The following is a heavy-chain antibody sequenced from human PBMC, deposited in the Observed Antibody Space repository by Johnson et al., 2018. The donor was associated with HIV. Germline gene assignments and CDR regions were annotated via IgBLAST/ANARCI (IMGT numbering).Heavy chain of an antibody. V-gene: IGHV3-30-3*02. CDR1: GFTFSSFA. CDR2: ISFDGNNK. CDR3: AKCIWGSSLIDAFDI. Sequence: QVHLVESGGGVVQPGRSLRLSCAASGFTFSSFAMHWVRQAPGKGLEWVTFISFDGNNKYYGDSVKGRVTISRDNSKNTLHLQMNSLRAEDTAVYYCAKCIWGSSLIDAFDIWGQGTMVTISS. D-gene: IGHD6-13*01. J-gene: IGHJ3*02.